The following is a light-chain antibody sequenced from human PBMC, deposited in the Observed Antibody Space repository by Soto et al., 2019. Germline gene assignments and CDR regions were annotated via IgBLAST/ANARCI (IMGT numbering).Light chain of an antibody. CDR2: GVT. Sequence: QSALAQPPSASGSPGQSVTISCTGSGSDIGAYNFVSWYQQHPGKAPKLMIFGVTERPSGVPDRFSGSKSGNTASLTVSGLQADDEAVYYCYSYAGRNIWVFGGGTQLPS. J-gene: IGLJ3*02. CDR1: GSDIGAYNF. CDR3: YSYAGRNIWV. V-gene: IGLV2-8*01.